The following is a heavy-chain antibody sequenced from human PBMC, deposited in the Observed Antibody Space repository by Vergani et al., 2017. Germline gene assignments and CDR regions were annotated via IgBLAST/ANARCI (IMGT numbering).Heavy chain of an antibody. J-gene: IGHJ4*02. CDR1: GFTFSSYS. D-gene: IGHD1-26*01. V-gene: IGHV3-21*04. CDR2: ISSSSSYI. Sequence: EVQLVESGGGLVKPGGSLRLSCAASGFTFSSYSMNWVRQAPGKGLEWVSSISSSSSYIYYADSVKGRFTISRDNAKNSLYLQMNSLRAEDTAVYYCAKERVGATPEFDYWGQGTLVTVSS. CDR3: AKERVGATPEFDY.